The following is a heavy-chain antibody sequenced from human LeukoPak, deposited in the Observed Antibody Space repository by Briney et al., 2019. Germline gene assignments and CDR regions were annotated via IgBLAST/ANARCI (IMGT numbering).Heavy chain of an antibody. Sequence: ASVKVSCKASGYTFTSYGISWVRQAPGQGLEWMGWISAYNGNTDYAQKLQGRVTMTTDTSTSTAYMELRSLRSDDTAVYYCAISPLGSGWYNYNYWGQGTLVTVSS. CDR1: GYTFTSYG. V-gene: IGHV1-18*01. CDR3: AISPLGSGWYNYNY. D-gene: IGHD6-19*01. CDR2: ISAYNGNT. J-gene: IGHJ4*02.